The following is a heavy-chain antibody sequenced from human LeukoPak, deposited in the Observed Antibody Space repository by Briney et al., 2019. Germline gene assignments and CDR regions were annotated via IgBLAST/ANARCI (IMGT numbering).Heavy chain of an antibody. V-gene: IGHV7-4-1*02. CDR3: AREVRGGEAAIDS. D-gene: IGHD2-15*01. CDR2: INTHTGNP. J-gene: IGHJ4*02. Sequence: ASVKVSCKASGYTFSSFAINWLRQAPAEGMEWMGWINTHTGNPTYAQGFTGRFVFSLDTSVSTTYLQITSLKTEDTATYYCAREVRGGEAAIDSWGQGTLVIVSS. CDR1: GYTFSSFA.